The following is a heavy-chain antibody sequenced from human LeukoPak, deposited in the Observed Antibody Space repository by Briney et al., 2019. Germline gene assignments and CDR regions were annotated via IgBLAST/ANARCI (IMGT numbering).Heavy chain of an antibody. CDR1: GYTFTDYY. J-gene: IGHJ4*02. CDR2: INPNSGGT. Sequence: ASVKVSCKASGYTFTDYYMHWVRQAPGQGLEWMGWINPNSGGTKYAQKFQDRVTMTRDTSITTAYMELRRLRSDDTAVYYCARGAYYRDAFPGHYWGQGTLVTVSS. CDR3: ARGAYYRDAFPGHY. V-gene: IGHV1-2*02. D-gene: IGHD3-16*02.